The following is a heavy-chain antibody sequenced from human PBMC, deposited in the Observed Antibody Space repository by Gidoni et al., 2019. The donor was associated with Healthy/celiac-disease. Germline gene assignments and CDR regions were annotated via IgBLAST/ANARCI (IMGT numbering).Heavy chain of an antibody. Sequence: VKVSCKASGGTSSSYAISWVRQAPGQGLEWMGGIIPIFGTANYAQKFQGRVTITADKSPSTAYMELSSLRSEDTAVYYCAGPSGGSGTRGFDYWGQGTLVTVSS. V-gene: IGHV1-69*06. J-gene: IGHJ4*02. CDR1: GGTSSSYA. CDR3: AGPSGGSGTRGFDY. D-gene: IGHD3-10*01. CDR2: IIPIFGTA.